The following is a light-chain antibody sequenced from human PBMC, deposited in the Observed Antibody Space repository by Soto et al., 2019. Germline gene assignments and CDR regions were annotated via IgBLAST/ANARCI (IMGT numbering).Light chain of an antibody. J-gene: IGLJ3*02. CDR3: QVWDSSSDHVV. CDR1: AIASKS. V-gene: IGLV3-21*04. CDR2: YDS. Sequence: SYELTQPPSVSVAPGKAARITCGGKAIASKSVHWYQQKPGQAPVLVIYYDSDRPSGIPERFSGSSSGDTATLTISRVEAGDEADYYCQVWDSSSDHVVFGGGTKVTVL.